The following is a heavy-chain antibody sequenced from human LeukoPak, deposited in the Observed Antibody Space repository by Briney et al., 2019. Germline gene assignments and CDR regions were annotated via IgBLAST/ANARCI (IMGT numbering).Heavy chain of an antibody. D-gene: IGHD5-18*01. CDR3: AKGVDTAMVCAFDI. V-gene: IGHV3-30*18. J-gene: IGHJ3*02. CDR1: GFTFSSYG. Sequence: PGGSLRLSCAASGFTFSSYGMHWVRQAPGKGLEWVAVISYDGSNKYYADSVKGRFTISRDNSKNTLYLQMNNLRAEDTAVYYCAKGVDTAMVCAFDIWGQGTMVTVSS. CDR2: ISYDGSNK.